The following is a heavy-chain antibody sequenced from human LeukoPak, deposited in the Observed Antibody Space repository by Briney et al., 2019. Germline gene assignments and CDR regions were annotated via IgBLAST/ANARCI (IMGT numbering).Heavy chain of an antibody. CDR2: IRYDGSNK. CDR3: AKDRQSGSPRFSHYFDH. CDR1: GFTFSSYG. J-gene: IGHJ4*02. D-gene: IGHD1-26*01. V-gene: IGHV3-30*02. Sequence: QSGGSLRLPCAASGFTFSSYGMHWVRQAPGKGLEWVAFIRYDGSNKYYADSVKGRFTISRDNSKNTLYLQMNSLRAEDTAVYYCAKDRQSGSPRFSHYFDHWGQGTLVTVSS.